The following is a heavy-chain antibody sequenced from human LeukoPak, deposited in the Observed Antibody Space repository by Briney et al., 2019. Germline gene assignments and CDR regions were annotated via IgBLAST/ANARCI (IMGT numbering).Heavy chain of an antibody. D-gene: IGHD3-16*01. CDR2: ISSTSSTI. Sequence: GRSLRLSCAASGFTFRRYSMNWVRQAPGKGLEWVSYISSTSSTIYYADSVKGRFTISRDNAKNSLYLQMNSLRAEDTAVYYCASVLYFPDAFDIWGQGTMVTVSS. V-gene: IGHV3-48*04. J-gene: IGHJ3*02. CDR1: GFTFRRYS. CDR3: ASVLYFPDAFDI.